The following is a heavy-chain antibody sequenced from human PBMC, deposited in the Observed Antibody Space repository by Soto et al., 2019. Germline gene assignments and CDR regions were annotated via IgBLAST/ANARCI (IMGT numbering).Heavy chain of an antibody. CDR2: ISSSSSNK. CDR1: GFTFSSYS. D-gene: IGHD6-13*01. J-gene: IGHJ6*02. V-gene: IGHV3-21*01. CDR3: ARDLVGQQLAPGWYYGMDV. Sequence: PGGSLRLSCAASGFTFSSYSMNWDRQAPGKGLEWVSSISSSSSNKYYADSVKGRFTICRDNSKNTLYLQMNSLRAEDTAVYYCARDLVGQQLAPGWYYGMDVWGQGTTVTVSS.